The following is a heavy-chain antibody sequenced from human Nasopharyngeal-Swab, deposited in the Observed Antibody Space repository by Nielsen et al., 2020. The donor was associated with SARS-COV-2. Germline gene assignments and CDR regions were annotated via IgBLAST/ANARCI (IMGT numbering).Heavy chain of an antibody. V-gene: IGHV3-21*01. CDR2: ISSSSSYI. D-gene: IGHD3-3*01. Sequence: GGSLRLSCAAPGFTFSSYSMNWVRQAPGKGLEWVSSISSSSSYIYYADSVRGRFTISRDNAKNSLYLQMSSLRAEDTAVYYCARVRDRDYDFWSGYYGNTYYRDGMDVWGQGTTVTVSS. J-gene: IGHJ6*02. CDR3: ARVRDRDYDFWSGYYGNTYYRDGMDV. CDR1: GFTFSSYS.